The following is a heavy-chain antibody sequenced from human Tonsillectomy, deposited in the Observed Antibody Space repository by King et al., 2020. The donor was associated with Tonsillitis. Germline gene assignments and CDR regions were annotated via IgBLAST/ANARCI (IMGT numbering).Heavy chain of an antibody. Sequence: QLQESGPGLVKPSETLSLTCAVSGYSITSGFYWGWIRQPLGKGLEWFGSIYHSGSTYYNPSLKSRVTISVDTSTNQFSLKLSSVTAADTAVYYCGRARDWVQLFDYWGQGTQVTVSS. CDR2: IYHSGST. V-gene: IGHV4-38-2*01. J-gene: IGHJ4*02. CDR3: GRARDWVQLFDY. CDR1: GYSITSGFY. D-gene: IGHD5-24*01.